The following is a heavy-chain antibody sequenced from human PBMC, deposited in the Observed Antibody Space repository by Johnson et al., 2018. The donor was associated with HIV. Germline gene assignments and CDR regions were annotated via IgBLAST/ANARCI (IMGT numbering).Heavy chain of an antibody. Sequence: QMLLVESGGGVVQPGRSLRLSCAASGFTFSSYAMHWVRQAPGKGLEWVAVISYDGSNKYYADSVKGRFTISRDNSKNTLYLQMNSLRAEDSAVYYCARDLSVESYQLLSVFSYAFDIWGQGTMVTDSS. CDR2: ISYDGSNK. D-gene: IGHD2-2*01. CDR1: GFTFSSYA. J-gene: IGHJ3*02. V-gene: IGHV3-30-3*01. CDR3: ARDLSVESYQLLSVFSYAFDI.